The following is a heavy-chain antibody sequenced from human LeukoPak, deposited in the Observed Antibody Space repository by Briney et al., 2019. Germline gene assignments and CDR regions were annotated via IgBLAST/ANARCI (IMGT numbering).Heavy chain of an antibody. J-gene: IGHJ4*02. Sequence: GGSLRLSCAASGLTLSDYYMSWIRRAPGKGLVWVSYISSSGSSIFYADSVKGRFTISRDNAKNSLYLQMNSLRAEDTAVYYCARRPYISSWYYFDYWGQGTLVTVSS. CDR2: ISSSGSSI. CDR3: ARRPYISSWYYFDY. CDR1: GLTLSDYY. D-gene: IGHD6-13*01. V-gene: IGHV3-11*04.